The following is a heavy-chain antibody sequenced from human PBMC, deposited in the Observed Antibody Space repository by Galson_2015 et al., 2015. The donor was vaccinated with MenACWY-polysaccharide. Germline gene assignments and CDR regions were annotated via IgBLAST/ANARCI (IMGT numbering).Heavy chain of an antibody. Sequence: ETLSLTCTVSSGTINSYHWTWIRQSPGKGLEWLGYIFPSGTTSYNPSLKGRLTISMDPSKRQFSLQLTSVTATDTAVYYCARRHVGNWYFDLWGRGTLVTVSS. CDR3: ARRHVGNWYFDL. CDR1: SGTINSYH. V-gene: IGHV4-4*08. CDR2: IFPSGTT. D-gene: IGHD7-27*01. J-gene: IGHJ2*01.